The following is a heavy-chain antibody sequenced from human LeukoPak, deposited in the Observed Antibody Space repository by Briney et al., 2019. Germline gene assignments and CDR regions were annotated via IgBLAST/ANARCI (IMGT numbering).Heavy chain of an antibody. J-gene: IGHJ5*02. CDR3: ARDPYYDIVTGYYKRCWFEP. CDR1: RYTFTGYY. D-gene: IGHD3-9*01. Sequence: ASVKVSCKASRYTFTGYYMPWVRQAPRHGREWSGWIIPNSVGTKHAQKSQGRVTMTTDTSITTAYMELSRLRSDDTAVYYCARDPYYDIVTGYYKRCWFEPSGQGSLVTVSS. CDR2: IIPNSVGT. V-gene: IGHV1-2*02.